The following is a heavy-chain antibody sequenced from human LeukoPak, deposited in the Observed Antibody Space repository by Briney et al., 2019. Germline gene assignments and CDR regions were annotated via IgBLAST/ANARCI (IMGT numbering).Heavy chain of an antibody. Sequence: SSETLSLTCTVSGGSISSGGYYWSWIRQPPGKGLEWIGYIYHSGSTYYNPSLKSRVTISVDRSKNQFSLKLSSVTAADTAVYYCAREYRHQPDWGQGTLVTVSS. V-gene: IGHV4-30-2*01. D-gene: IGHD5-12*01. CDR1: GGSISSGGYY. CDR3: AREYRHQPD. CDR2: IYHSGST. J-gene: IGHJ4*02.